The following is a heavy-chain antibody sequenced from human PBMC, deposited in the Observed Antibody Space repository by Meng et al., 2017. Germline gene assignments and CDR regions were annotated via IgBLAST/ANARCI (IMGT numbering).Heavy chain of an antibody. Sequence: QVEPGQSGAEVEKPWDSVKCSCKASGYSFTCYDNNWVRQATGQGLELMGWMYPNRGNTGYAEKFQGRVTIARDTSISTAYMEVSSLRSEDTAVYDCARGYYGSGLFDPWGQGTLVTVSS. CDR3: ARGYYGSGLFDP. J-gene: IGHJ5*02. CDR2: MYPNRGNT. V-gene: IGHV1-8*03. CDR1: GYSFTCYD. D-gene: IGHD3-10*01.